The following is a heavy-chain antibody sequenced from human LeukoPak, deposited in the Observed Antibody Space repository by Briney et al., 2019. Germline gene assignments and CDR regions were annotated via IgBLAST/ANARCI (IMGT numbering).Heavy chain of an antibody. CDR1: GYTLTGYY. D-gene: IGHD5-12*01. Sequence: ASVRVSCKASGYTLTGYYMHWLRQAPGQGLEWMGWINPNSGDTNYAQKFQGRVTMTRDTSISTAYMELSRLTSADTAVYYCAKNPYEYYFDYWGQGTLVTVSS. CDR2: INPNSGDT. V-gene: IGHV1-2*02. J-gene: IGHJ4*02. CDR3: AKNPYEYYFDY.